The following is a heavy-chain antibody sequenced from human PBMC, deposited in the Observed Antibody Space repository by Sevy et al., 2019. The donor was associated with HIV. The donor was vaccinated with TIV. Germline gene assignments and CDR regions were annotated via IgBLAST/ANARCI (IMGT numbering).Heavy chain of an antibody. CDR1: GGSFSGYY. CDR3: ARLSPPRGFDY. CDR2: INHSGST. Sequence: SETLSLTCAVYGGSFSGYYWSWIRQPPGKGLEWIGEINHSGSTNYNPSLKSRVTISVATSKNQFSLKLSSVTAADTAVYYCARLSPPRGFDYWAQGTLVTVSS. V-gene: IGHV4-34*01. J-gene: IGHJ4*02.